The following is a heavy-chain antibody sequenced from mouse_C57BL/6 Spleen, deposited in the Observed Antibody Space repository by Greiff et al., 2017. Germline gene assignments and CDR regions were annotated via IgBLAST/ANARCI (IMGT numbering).Heavy chain of an antibody. V-gene: IGHV5-6*01. CDR1: GFTFSSYG. J-gene: IGHJ4*01. CDR2: ISSGGSYT. Sequence: EVQLQESGGDLVKPGGSLKLSCAASGFTFSSYGMSWVRQTPDKRLEWVATISSGGSYTYYPDSVKGRFTISRDNAKNTLYLQMSSLKSEDTAMYYCARRGDSSGYYYAMDYWGQGTSVTVSS. CDR3: ARRGDSSGYYYAMDY. D-gene: IGHD3-2*02.